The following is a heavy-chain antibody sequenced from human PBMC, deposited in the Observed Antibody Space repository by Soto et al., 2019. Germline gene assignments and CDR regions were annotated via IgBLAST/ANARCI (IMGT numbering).Heavy chain of an antibody. V-gene: IGHV1-3*05. Sequence: QVQLAQSGAEERKPGAPVKVSCEAPGYTFTAYAMHWVRQAPGQRLEWMGWINPANGNTKYSQKFQGRLTITSDTSANTVYMELNTLTSEDTAMYYCTRSAISPYGGLIGPFDYWGQGNLVTVSS. CDR2: INPANGNT. J-gene: IGHJ4*02. CDR3: TRSAISPYGGLIGPFDY. CDR1: GYTFTAYA. D-gene: IGHD3-16*02.